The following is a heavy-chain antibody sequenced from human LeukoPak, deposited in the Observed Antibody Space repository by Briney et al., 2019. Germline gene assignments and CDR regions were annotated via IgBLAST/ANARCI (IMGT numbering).Heavy chain of an antibody. CDR3: AFHYYGSGSYPPGAFDI. J-gene: IGHJ3*02. V-gene: IGHV3-23*01. CDR1: GFTFSSYG. D-gene: IGHD3-10*01. CDR2: ISGSGGST. Sequence: PGGSLRLSCAASGFTFSSYGMSWVRQAPGKGLEWVSAISGSGGSTYYADSVKGRFTISRDNSKNTLYLQMNSLRAEDTAVYYCAFHYYGSGSYPPGAFDIWGQGTMVTVSS.